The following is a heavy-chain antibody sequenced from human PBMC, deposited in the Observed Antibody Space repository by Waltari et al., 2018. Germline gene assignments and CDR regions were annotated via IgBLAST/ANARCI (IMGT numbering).Heavy chain of an antibody. D-gene: IGHD1-26*01. J-gene: IGHJ6*02. CDR2: IIPFLHTS. CDR1: GGTFNNYA. CDR3: ARVGGSYLGVDYFYYNMDV. Sequence: QVQLVQSGAEVTKPGSSLKVSCKASGGTFNNYAISWRRQAPGQGPEWMGGIIPFLHTSNYAQKFQGRFTITADGSTSTAYMELSGLRSEDTAVYFCARVGGSYLGVDYFYYNMDVWGQGTSVTVSS. V-gene: IGHV1-69*01.